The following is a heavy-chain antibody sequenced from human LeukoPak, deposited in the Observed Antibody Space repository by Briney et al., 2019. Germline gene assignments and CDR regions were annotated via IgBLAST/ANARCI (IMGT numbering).Heavy chain of an antibody. CDR3: AKMERITIFGVVTPFDY. CDR1: GFTFSSYA. V-gene: IGHV3-23*01. D-gene: IGHD3-3*01. Sequence: PGGSLRLSCAASGFTFSSYAMSWVRQAPGKGLEWVSAISTSGDSTYYADSVKGRFTISRDNSKNTLYLQMNSLRAEDTAVYYCAKMERITIFGVVTPFDYWGQGTLVTVSS. J-gene: IGHJ4*02. CDR2: ISTSGDST.